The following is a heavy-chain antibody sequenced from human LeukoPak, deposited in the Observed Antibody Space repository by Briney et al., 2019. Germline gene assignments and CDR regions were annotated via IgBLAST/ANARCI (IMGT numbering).Heavy chain of an antibody. CDR2: ISSSGSTI. CDR1: GFTFSDYY. Sequence: GGSLRLSCAASGFTFSDYYMSWIRQAPGKGLEWVSYISSSGSTIYYADSVKGRFTISRDNAKNSLYLQMNSLRAEDTAVYYCARESQYDFWSGLKGLRAFDIWGQGTMVTVSS. J-gene: IGHJ3*02. CDR3: ARESQYDFWSGLKGLRAFDI. D-gene: IGHD3-3*01. V-gene: IGHV3-11*04.